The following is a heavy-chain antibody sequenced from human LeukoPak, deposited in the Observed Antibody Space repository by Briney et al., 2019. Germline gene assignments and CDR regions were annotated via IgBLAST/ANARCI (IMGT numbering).Heavy chain of an antibody. CDR3: ARDAFWGAFDI. Sequence: GGSLRLSCAASGFTFSSYSMNWVRQAPGKGLEWVSSISSSSSYIYYADSVKGRFTISRDNAKNSLYLQMNSLRAEDTAVYYCARDAFWGAFDIWGQGTKVTVSS. V-gene: IGHV3-21*01. CDR2: ISSSSSYI. D-gene: IGHD3-16*01. J-gene: IGHJ3*02. CDR1: GFTFSSYS.